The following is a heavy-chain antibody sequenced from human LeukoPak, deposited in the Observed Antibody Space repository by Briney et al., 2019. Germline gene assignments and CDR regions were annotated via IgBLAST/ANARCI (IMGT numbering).Heavy chain of an antibody. CDR3: ARGGSYCDY. D-gene: IGHD3-16*01. V-gene: IGHV3-64*01. CDR1: GFTLSTYG. Sequence: HPGGSLRLSCAASGFTLSTYGMHWVRQAPGKGLEYVSAISGNGDSTYYVNSVKGRFTISRDNSKNTLYLQMGSLRAEDTAVYYCARGGSYCDYWGQGTLVTVSS. CDR2: ISGNGDST. J-gene: IGHJ4*02.